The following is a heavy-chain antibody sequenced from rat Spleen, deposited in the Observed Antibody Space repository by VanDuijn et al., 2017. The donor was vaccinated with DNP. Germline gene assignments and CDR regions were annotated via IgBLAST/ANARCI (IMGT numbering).Heavy chain of an antibody. J-gene: IGHJ1*01. Sequence: EVQLVESGGGLVQPGRSLKLSCAASGFTFSNYGMAWVRQAPKKGLEWVATISTSGGSTYYRDSVKGRFTISRDNEKGSLYLEMNSLGSEDTATYYCARRIPGYNSWFFDFWGPGTMVAVSS. CDR3: ARRIPGYNSWFFDF. V-gene: IGHV5S13*01. CDR2: ISTSGGST. D-gene: IGHD1-4*01. CDR1: GFTFSNYG.